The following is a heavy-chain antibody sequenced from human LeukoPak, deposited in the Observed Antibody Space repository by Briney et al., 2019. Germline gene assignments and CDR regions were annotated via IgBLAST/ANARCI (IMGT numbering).Heavy chain of an antibody. V-gene: IGHV3-15*01. CDR2: IKSKTDGGTT. J-gene: IGHJ4*02. CDR3: TTRPPTVTTPQHY. CDR1: GFTFRNAW. Sequence: PGGSLRLSCAASGFTFRNAWMIWVRQAPGKGLEWVGRIKSKTDGGTTDYAAPVKGRFTISRDDSKNTLYLQMNSLKTEDTAVYYCTTRPPTVTTPQHYWGQGTLVTVSS. D-gene: IGHD4-17*01.